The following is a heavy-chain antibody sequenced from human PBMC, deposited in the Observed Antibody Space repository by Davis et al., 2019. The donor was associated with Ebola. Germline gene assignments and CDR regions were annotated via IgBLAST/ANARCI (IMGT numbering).Heavy chain of an antibody. CDR1: GFIFSSYG. D-gene: IGHD3-22*01. J-gene: IGHJ4*02. Sequence: PGGSLRLSCAASGFIFSSYGMHWVRQAPGKGLQWMAIISFDGNSKYYADSVKGRFTISRDNSKSTLFLQMNSLRADDTAVYYCARIGGFSYYDSSGYLGLDYWGQGTLVTVSS. V-gene: IGHV3-30*03. CDR3: ARIGGFSYYDSSGYLGLDY. CDR2: ISFDGNSK.